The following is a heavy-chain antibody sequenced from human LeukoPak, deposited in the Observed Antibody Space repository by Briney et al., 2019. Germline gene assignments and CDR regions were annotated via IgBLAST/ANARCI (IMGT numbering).Heavy chain of an antibody. Sequence: SVKVSCKASGGTFSSYAISWVRQAPGQGLEWMGGIIPIFGTANYAQEFQGRVTITTDESTSTAYMELSSLRSEDTAVYYCARGSYGSGRSYYYYYMDVWGKGTTVTVSS. CDR3: ARGSYGSGRSYYYYYMDV. CDR2: IIPIFGTA. D-gene: IGHD3-10*01. J-gene: IGHJ6*03. V-gene: IGHV1-69*05. CDR1: GGTFSSYA.